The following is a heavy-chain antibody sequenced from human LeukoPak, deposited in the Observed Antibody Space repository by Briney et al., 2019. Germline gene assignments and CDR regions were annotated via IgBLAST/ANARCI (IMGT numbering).Heavy chain of an antibody. J-gene: IGHJ4*02. V-gene: IGHV2-5*01. CDR2: IYWNDDK. CDR3: AHQNVLLWFGEFLIFDY. CDR1: GFSLSTSGVG. D-gene: IGHD3-10*01. Sequence: SGPTLVNPTQTLTLTCTFSGFSLSTSGVGVGWIRQPPGKALEWLALIYWNDDKRYSPSLKSRLTITKDTSKNQVVLTMTNMDPVDTATYYCAHQNVLLWFGEFLIFDYWGQGTLVTVSS.